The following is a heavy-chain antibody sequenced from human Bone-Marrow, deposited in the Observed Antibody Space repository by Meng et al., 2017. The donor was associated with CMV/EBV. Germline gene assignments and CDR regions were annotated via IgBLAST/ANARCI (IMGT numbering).Heavy chain of an antibody. V-gene: IGHV1-69*06. J-gene: IGHJ4*02. D-gene: IGHD2-15*01. Sequence: SYAISWVRQAPGQGPEWMGGIIPIFGTANYAQKFQGRVTITADKSTSTAYMELSSLRSEDTAVYYCARDGDLGYCSGGSCYGAIDYWGQGTLVTVSS. CDR1: SYA. CDR2: IIPIFGTA. CDR3: ARDGDLGYCSGGSCYGAIDY.